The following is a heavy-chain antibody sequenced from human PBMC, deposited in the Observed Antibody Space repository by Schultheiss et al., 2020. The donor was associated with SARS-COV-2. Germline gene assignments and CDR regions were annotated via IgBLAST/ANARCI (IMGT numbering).Heavy chain of an antibody. D-gene: IGHD2-2*01. J-gene: IGHJ4*02. Sequence: GGSLRLSCAASGFTFSDYYMSWIRQAPGKGLEWVSYISSSSRYTNFADSVKGRFTISRDNAKNSLYLQMNSLRAADTAVYYCARGRVRPGIVVVPAAPKVRFDYWGQGTLVTVSS. V-gene: IGHV3-11*06. CDR1: GFTFSDYY. CDR2: ISSSSRYT. CDR3: ARGRVRPGIVVVPAAPKVRFDY.